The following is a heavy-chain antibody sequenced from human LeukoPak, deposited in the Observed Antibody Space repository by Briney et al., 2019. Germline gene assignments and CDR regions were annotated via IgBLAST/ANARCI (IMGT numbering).Heavy chain of an antibody. D-gene: IGHD2-15*01. CDR1: GGSISSGGYS. Sequence: SQTLSLNCAVAGGSISSGGYSWRWIRQPPGKGLEWIGCIYHSGSTYSNPSLKSRVTISVDRSKNQFSLKLSSVTAADTAVYYCASSAATKGDWFDPWGQGTLVTVSS. CDR2: IYHSGST. V-gene: IGHV4-30-2*01. J-gene: IGHJ5*02. CDR3: ASSAATKGDWFDP.